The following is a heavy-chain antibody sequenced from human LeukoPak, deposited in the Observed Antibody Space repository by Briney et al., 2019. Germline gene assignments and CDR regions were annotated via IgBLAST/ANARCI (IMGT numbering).Heavy chain of an antibody. J-gene: IGHJ4*02. Sequence: SETLSLTCTVSGGSISSYYWSWIRQPPGKGLEWIGYIYYSGSTYYNPSLKSRVTISVDTSKNQFSLKLSSVTAADTAAYYCARLGDGYNIEYYFDYWGQGTLVTVSS. V-gene: IGHV4-59*04. CDR1: GGSISSYY. CDR3: ARLGDGYNIEYYFDY. D-gene: IGHD5-12*01. CDR2: IYYSGST.